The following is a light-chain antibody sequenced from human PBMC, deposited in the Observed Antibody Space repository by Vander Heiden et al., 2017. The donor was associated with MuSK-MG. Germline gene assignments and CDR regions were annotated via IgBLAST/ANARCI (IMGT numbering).Light chain of an antibody. CDR3: QQYDHMPSIT. CDR1: QDITNY. J-gene: IGKJ5*01. CDR2: DAS. V-gene: IGKV1-33*01. Sequence: DIQMTQSPSSLSASVGDRVTITCQASQDITNYLNWYQQKPGKAPKLLIYDASNLVTGVPSRFSGSGYGTDFTVTITSRQPEDIASYYCQQYDHMPSITFGQGTQLEIK.